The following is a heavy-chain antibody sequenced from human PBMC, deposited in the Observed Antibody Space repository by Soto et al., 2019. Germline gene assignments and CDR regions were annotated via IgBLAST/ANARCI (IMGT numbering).Heavy chain of an antibody. J-gene: IGHJ6*03. CDR2: TYYKSRWFN. Sequence: SQTLSLTCAISGDSVSSNSAGWNWVRQTPSRGLEWLGRTYYKSRWFNNYAVSVKSRITINPDTSQNQFSLNLDSVTPEDTAVFFCARGSWDDVSGHYYMDVWGKGTTVTVSS. CDR1: GDSVSSNSAG. CDR3: ARGSWDDVSGHYYMDV. V-gene: IGHV6-1*01. D-gene: IGHD5-12*01.